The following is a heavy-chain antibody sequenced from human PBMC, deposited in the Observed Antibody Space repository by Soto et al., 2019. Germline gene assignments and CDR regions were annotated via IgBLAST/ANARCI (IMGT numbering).Heavy chain of an antibody. D-gene: IGHD2-15*01. CDR1: GGSISSGDYY. CDR3: AGGYCSGGSCSSDYYFGMDV. CDR2: IYYSGST. V-gene: IGHV4-30-4*01. J-gene: IGHJ6*02. Sequence: QVQLQESGPGLVKPSQTLSLTCTVSGGSISSGDYYWSWIRQPPGKGLEWIGYIYYSGSTYYNPYHKSRVTIAVDTSKTQSDLKLSSVTAADTAVYYCAGGYCSGGSCSSDYYFGMDVWGQGTTVPVSS.